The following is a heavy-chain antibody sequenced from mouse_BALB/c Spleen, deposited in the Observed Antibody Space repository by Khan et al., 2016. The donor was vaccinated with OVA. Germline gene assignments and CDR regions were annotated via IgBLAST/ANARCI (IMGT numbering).Heavy chain of an antibody. CDR2: IWAGGST. CDR3: ARNREPDYFDY. V-gene: IGHV2-9*02. Sequence: QVQLQQSGPGLVAPSQSLSITCTVSGFSLTNYGVHWVRQPPGKGLEWLGVIWAGGSTNYNSALMSRLSISKDISKSQVFLKMNSLQTDDTAMYFCARNREPDYFDYWGQGTTLTVSS. CDR1: GFSLTNYG. J-gene: IGHJ2*01.